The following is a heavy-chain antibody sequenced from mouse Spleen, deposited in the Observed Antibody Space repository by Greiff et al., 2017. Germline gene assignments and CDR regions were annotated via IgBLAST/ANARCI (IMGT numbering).Heavy chain of an antibody. CDR3: PSIYGSSYGSFAY. J-gene: IGHJ3*01. V-gene: IGHV5-6-4*01. CDR2: ISSGGGNT. D-gene: IGHD1-1*01. CDR1: GFTFSSYA. Sequence: EVTLVESGGGLVKPGGSLKLSCAASGFTFSSYAMSWVRQTPEKRLEWVATISSGGGNTYYPDSVKGRFTISRDNAKNTLYLQMSSLKSEDTAMYYCPSIYGSSYGSFAYWGQGALVTVSA.